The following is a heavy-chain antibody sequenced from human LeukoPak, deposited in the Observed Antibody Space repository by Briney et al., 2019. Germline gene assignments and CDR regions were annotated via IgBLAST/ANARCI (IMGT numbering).Heavy chain of an antibody. D-gene: IGHD6-13*01. V-gene: IGHV1-2*02. CDR1: GYTFTGYY. CDR3: ARDFGYSSSWYAAIAVDHFDY. J-gene: IGHJ4*02. CDR2: INPNSGGT. Sequence: ASVKVSCKASGYTFTGYYMHWVRQAPGQGLEWMGWINPNSGGTNYAQKFQGRVTMTRDTSISTAYMELSRLRSDDTAVYYCARDFGYSSSWYAAIAVDHFDYWGQGTLVTVSS.